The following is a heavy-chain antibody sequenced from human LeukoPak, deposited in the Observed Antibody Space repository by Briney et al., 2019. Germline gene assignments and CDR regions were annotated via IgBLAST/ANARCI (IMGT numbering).Heavy chain of an antibody. V-gene: IGHV3-7*01. CDR3: VRDPFFSVP. D-gene: IGHD2/OR15-2a*01. CDR1: GFTITNHW. J-gene: IGHJ5*02. CDR2: IKQDGSEK. Sequence: GGSLRLSCAVSGFTITNHWMSWVRQAPGKGLEWVANIKQDGSEKYYVDSVKGRFTISRDNGKNSLYLQMNSLGVEDTALYYCVRDPFFSVPWGQGTLVTVSS.